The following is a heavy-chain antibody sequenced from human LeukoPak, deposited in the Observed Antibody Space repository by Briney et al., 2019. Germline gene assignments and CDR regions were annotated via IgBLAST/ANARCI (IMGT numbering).Heavy chain of an antibody. J-gene: IGHJ4*02. CDR2: ISSYGTTI. Sequence: GGSLRLSCAAPGFTFSGYEMNWVRQAPGKGLEWVSYISSYGTTIYYADSVKGRFTISRDNAKNTLYLQMNSLRAEDTAVYFCARGRDGASAYWGQGALVTVSS. CDR3: ARGRDGASAY. D-gene: IGHD5-24*01. V-gene: IGHV3-48*03. CDR1: GFTFSGYE.